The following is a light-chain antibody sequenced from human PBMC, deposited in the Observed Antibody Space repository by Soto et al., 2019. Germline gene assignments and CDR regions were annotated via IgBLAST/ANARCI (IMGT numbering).Light chain of an antibody. Sequence: QSALTQSASVSGSPGQSITISCAGTSADVGAFDYVSWYQHHPGKVPKLMIYDVSDRPSGVSTRFSGSKSANMASLTISGLQADDEADYYCAAYTTSSTLVFGGGTKVTVL. V-gene: IGLV2-14*03. CDR1: SADVGAFDY. J-gene: IGLJ2*01. CDR2: DVS. CDR3: AAYTTSSTLV.